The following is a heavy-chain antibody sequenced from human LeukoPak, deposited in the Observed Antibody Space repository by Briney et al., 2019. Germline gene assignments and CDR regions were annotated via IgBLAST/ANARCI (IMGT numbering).Heavy chain of an antibody. Sequence: GGSLRLSCAASGFTFDDYGLSWVRQAPGKGLEWVSGINWNGGSTGYADSVKGRFTISRDNAKKSLYLQMHSLRTEDTAVYYCAKRDGYNSGPFDYWGQGTLVTVSS. CDR2: INWNGGST. D-gene: IGHD5-24*01. CDR3: AKRDGYNSGPFDY. CDR1: GFTFDDYG. V-gene: IGHV3-20*04. J-gene: IGHJ4*02.